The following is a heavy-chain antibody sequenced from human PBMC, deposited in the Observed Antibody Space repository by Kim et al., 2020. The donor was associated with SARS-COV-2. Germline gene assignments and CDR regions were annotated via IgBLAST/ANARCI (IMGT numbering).Heavy chain of an antibody. Sequence: YADYVKGRFTISRDNSKNTLFLHMNSLRAEDTAIYYCAKEQDSFSSMNFDFLGQGNLVTVSS. D-gene: IGHD2-15*01. V-gene: IGHV3-30*02. J-gene: IGHJ4*02. CDR3: AKEQDSFSSMNFDF.